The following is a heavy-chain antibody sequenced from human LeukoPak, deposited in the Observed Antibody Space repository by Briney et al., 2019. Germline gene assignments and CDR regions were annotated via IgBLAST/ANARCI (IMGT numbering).Heavy chain of an antibody. V-gene: IGHV3-23*01. J-gene: IGHJ5*02. D-gene: IGHD6-6*01. Sequence: GGSLRLSCATSGFTFTSYAMRWVRQAPGKGLDWVSTISGSAVSTWYADSVKGRFTISRDNSKNTLYLQMNSLRAEDTAVYYCAKDSSSAWFDPWGQGTLVTVSS. CDR3: AKDSSSAWFDP. CDR1: GFTFTSYA. CDR2: ISGSAVST.